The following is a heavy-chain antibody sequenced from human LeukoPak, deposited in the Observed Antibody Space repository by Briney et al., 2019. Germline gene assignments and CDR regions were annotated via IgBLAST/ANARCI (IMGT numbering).Heavy chain of an antibody. CDR3: AHRPIPGQPLDY. J-gene: IGHJ4*02. V-gene: IGHV2-5*02. CDR1: GFSLSTSGVG. D-gene: IGHD1-14*01. Sequence: SGPTLVNPTQTLTLTSTFSGFSLSTSGVGVGWIRQPPGKALEWLALIYWDDDKRYSPSLKSRLTITKDTSKNQVALTMTNMDPVDTATYYCAHRPIPGQPLDYWGQGTLVTVSS. CDR2: IYWDDDK.